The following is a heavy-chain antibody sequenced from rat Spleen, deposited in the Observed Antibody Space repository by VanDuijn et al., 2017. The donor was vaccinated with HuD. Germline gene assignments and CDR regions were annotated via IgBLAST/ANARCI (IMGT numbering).Heavy chain of an antibody. CDR1: GITFNNYW. J-gene: IGHJ2*01. Sequence: EVQLVESGGGRVQPGRSLRLSCVASGITFNNYWMTWIRQAPGKGLEWVASISNIDDTYYSDSVKGRFSISRDNVKNTLYLQMDSLRSEDTATYYCARLWVFDYWGQGVMVTVSS. D-gene: IGHD4-6*01. CDR3: ARLWVFDY. V-gene: IGHV5-31*01. CDR2: ISNIDDT.